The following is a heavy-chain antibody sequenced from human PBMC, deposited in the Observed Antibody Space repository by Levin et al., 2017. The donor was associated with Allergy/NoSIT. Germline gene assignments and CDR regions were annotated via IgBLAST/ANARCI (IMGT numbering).Heavy chain of an antibody. CDR2: ISYDGSNK. Sequence: GGSLRLSCAASGFTFSSYGMHWVRQAPGKGLEWVAVISYDGSNKYYADSVKGRFTISRDNSKNTLYLQMNSLRAEDTAVYYCAKSFEGLYDILTGATVGAFDIWGQGTMVTVSS. CDR3: AKSFEGLYDILTGATVGAFDI. CDR1: GFTFSSYG. D-gene: IGHD3-9*01. V-gene: IGHV3-30*18. J-gene: IGHJ3*02.